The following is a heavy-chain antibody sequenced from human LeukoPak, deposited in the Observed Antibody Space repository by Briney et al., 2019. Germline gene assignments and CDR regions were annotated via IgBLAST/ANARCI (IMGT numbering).Heavy chain of an antibody. V-gene: IGHV3-33*01. CDR2: IWYDGSNK. CDR3: ARDRVAYSLSGYYGSDFDY. Sequence: GRYLRLYCAASGFTFSSYGMHWVRQAPGKGLEWVAVIWYDGSNKYYADSVKGRYTTSRDNSKNTLYLQMNSLRAEDTAVYYCARDRVAYSLSGYYGSDFDYWGQGTLVTVSS. J-gene: IGHJ4*02. CDR1: GFTFSSYG. D-gene: IGHD3-22*01.